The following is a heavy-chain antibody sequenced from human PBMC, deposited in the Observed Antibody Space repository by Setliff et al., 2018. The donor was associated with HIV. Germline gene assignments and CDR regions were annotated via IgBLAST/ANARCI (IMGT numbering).Heavy chain of an antibody. CDR2: IYTSGTT. V-gene: IGHV4-4*09. CDR3: ARLIHTGLLYFDY. J-gene: IGHJ4*02. Sequence: SETLSLTCFVSGVSISGHFWGWIRQPPGKGLEWIGYIYTSGTTEYNPSLDSRVTISADTSRDQFFLNLRSVTAADTALYFCARLIHTGLLYFDYWGLGMLVTVSS. D-gene: IGHD2-8*02. CDR1: GVSISGHF.